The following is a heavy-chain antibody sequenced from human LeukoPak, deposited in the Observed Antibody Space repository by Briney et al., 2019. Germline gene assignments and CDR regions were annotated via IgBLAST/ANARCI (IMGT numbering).Heavy chain of an antibody. D-gene: IGHD2-2*01. J-gene: IGHJ5*02. Sequence: SETLSLTCTVSGGSISSSSYYWGWIRQPPGKGLEWIGSIYYSGSTYYNPSLKSRVTISVDTSKNQFSLKLSSVAAADTAVYYCARDSATYCSSTSCPLSGYSSSWGQGTLVTVSS. CDR3: ARDSATYCSSTSCPLSGYSSS. V-gene: IGHV4-39*07. CDR2: IYYSGST. CDR1: GGSISSSSYY.